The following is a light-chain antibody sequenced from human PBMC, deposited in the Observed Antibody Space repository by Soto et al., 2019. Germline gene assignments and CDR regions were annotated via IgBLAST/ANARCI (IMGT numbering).Light chain of an antibody. Sequence: QSALTQPRSVSGSPGQSGTISCTGTSSDVGGYNYVSWYQQHPGKAPKLLIYDVSKRPSGVPDRFSGSKSGNTASLTISGLQAEDEADYYFCSYAGSYSLVFGGGTKLTVL. CDR1: SSDVGGYNY. CDR3: CSYAGSYSLV. CDR2: DVS. V-gene: IGLV2-11*01. J-gene: IGLJ2*01.